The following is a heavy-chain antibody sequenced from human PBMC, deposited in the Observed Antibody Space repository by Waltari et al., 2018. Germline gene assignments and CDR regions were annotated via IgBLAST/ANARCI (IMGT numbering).Heavy chain of an antibody. V-gene: IGHV3-23*01. CDR3: ALDPDI. CDR2: ISGSGGST. J-gene: IGHJ3*02. Sequence: LQLQESGPGLVKPSETLSLTCTVSGGSISSSSYYWGWIRQPPGKGLEWVSAISGSGGSTYYADSVKGRFTISRDNSKNTLYLQMNSLRAEDTAVYYCALDPDIWGQGTMVTVSS. CDR1: GGSISSSSYY.